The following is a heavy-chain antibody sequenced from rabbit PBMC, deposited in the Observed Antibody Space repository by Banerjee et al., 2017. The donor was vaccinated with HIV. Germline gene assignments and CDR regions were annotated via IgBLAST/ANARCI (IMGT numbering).Heavy chain of an antibody. D-gene: IGHD4-2*01. CDR2: IYVDPVFGNT. CDR1: GFTVSSVYW. J-gene: IGHJ4*01. V-gene: IGHV1S40*01. Sequence: QSLEESGGGLVKPGASLTLTCTASGFTVSSVYWICWVRQAPGKGLEWIACIYVDPVFGNTYYASWVNGRFTISSHNAQNTLYLQLNSLTAADTATYFCAKESTILPIMVVVPWYFNLWGQGTLVTVS. CDR3: AKESTILPIMVVVPWYFNL.